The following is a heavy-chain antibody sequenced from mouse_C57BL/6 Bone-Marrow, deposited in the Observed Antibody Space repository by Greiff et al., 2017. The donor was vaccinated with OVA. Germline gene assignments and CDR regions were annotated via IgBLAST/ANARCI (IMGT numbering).Heavy chain of an antibody. J-gene: IGHJ2*01. V-gene: IGHV1-82*01. CDR2: IYPGDGDT. CDR1: GYAFSSSW. CDR3: ARLGGSSVFDY. D-gene: IGHD1-3*01. Sequence: QVQLQQSGPELVKPGASVKISCKASGYAFSSSWMNWVKQRPGKGLEWIGRIYPGDGDTNYNGKFKGKATLTADKSSSTAYMQLSSLTSEDSAVYFCARLGGSSVFDYWGQGTTLTVSS.